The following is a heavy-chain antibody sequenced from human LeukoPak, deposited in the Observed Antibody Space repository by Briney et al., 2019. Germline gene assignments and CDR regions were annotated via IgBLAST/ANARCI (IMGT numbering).Heavy chain of an antibody. J-gene: IGHJ4*02. V-gene: IGHV3-43*02. CDR1: RFTFDDYA. CDR3: PRSISPG. D-gene: IGHD3-3*02. CDR2: ISGDGGST. Sequence: PGGSLRLSCAASRFTFDDYAKHWVRQAPGQGLEWVSLISGDGGSTYYADSVKGRFTTSRDNSKNSLYLPMNSLRTEDTAFSYRPRSISPGWGQGTRLTVSS.